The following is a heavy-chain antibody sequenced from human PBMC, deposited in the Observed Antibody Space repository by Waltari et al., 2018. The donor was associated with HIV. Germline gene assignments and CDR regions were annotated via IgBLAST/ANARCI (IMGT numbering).Heavy chain of an antibody. V-gene: IGHV4-34*01. Sequence: QVHLQQWGAGLLKPSETLSLTCAIYGGSFSDFFWTWIRQAPGKGLEWIGEINHSGITNYNPSLKGRVAISVDTSKNQFSLKLSSLTAADTAAYYCAKPYYYDASGQKGGDAFDVWGQGTMVTVSS. CDR2: INHSGIT. D-gene: IGHD3-22*01. CDR3: AKPYYYDASGQKGGDAFDV. CDR1: GGSFSDFF. J-gene: IGHJ3*01.